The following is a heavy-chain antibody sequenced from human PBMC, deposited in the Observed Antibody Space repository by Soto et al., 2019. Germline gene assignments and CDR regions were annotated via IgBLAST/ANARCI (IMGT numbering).Heavy chain of an antibody. Sequence: EIQLLESGGGLVQPGGSLRLSCTASGFTLIYAMSWVRRPPGKGLEWVSSMNGAASSTSYADSVKGRFTTARDNSKNTLYLEVNSLRAEDTAVYYGAVGGADHYVCGMDVLGQGTTVIVSS. J-gene: IGHJ6*02. CDR2: MNGAASST. D-gene: IGHD1-26*01. CDR1: GFTLIYA. V-gene: IGHV3-23*01. CDR3: AVGGADHYVCGMDV.